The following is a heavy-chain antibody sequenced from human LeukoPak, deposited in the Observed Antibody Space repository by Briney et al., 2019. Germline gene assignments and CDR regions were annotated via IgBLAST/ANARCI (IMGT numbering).Heavy chain of an antibody. CDR3: ARDLSARDAFDI. Sequence: GASVKVSCKASGYTFSSYDINWLRQATGQGLEWMGWMNPNSGNTGYAQKFQGRATMTRDTSISTAYMELSRLRSDDTAVYYCARDLSARDAFDIWGQGTMVTVSS. V-gene: IGHV1-8*01. D-gene: IGHD3-3*01. J-gene: IGHJ3*02. CDR1: GYTFSSYD. CDR2: MNPNSGNT.